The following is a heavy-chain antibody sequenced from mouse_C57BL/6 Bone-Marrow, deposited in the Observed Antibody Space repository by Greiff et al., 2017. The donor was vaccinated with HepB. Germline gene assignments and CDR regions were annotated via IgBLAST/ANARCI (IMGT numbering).Heavy chain of an antibody. CDR1: GYTFTDYY. Sequence: QVTLKECGAELVRPGASVKLSCKASGYTFTDYYINWVKQRPGQGLEWIARIYPGSGNTYYNEKFKGKATLTAEKSSSTAYMQLSSLTSEDSAVYFCARGDYGSSYGYFDVWGTGTTVTVSS. V-gene: IGHV1-76*01. D-gene: IGHD1-1*01. CDR2: IYPGSGNT. J-gene: IGHJ1*03. CDR3: ARGDYGSSYGYFDV.